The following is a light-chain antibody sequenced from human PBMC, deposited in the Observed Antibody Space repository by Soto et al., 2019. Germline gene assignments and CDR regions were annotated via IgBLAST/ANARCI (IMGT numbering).Light chain of an antibody. Sequence: QSSLTQPASLSGSPGQSITISCTGTSSDVGGYNYVSWYQQHPGKAPKLMIYEVSNRPSGVSNRFSGSKSGNTASLTISGLQAEDEADYYCSSYTSSSTLFVFGTGTKVTGL. CDR1: SSDVGGYNY. V-gene: IGLV2-14*01. CDR3: SSYTSSSTLFV. CDR2: EVS. J-gene: IGLJ1*01.